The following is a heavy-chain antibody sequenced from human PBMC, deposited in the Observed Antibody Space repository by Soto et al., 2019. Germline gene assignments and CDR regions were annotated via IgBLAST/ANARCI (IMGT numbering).Heavy chain of an antibody. J-gene: IGHJ6*02. V-gene: IGHV1-18*01. CDR2: ISAYNGNT. CDR1: GYTFTSYG. CDR3: ARDTPYIVVVVAATPRGYYYYGMDV. Sequence: ASVKVSCKASGYTFTSYGISWVRQAPGQGLEWMGWISAYNGNTNYAQKLQGRVTMTTDTSTSTAYMELRSLRSDDTAVYYCARDTPYIVVVVAATPRGYYYYGMDVWGQGTTVTV. D-gene: IGHD2-15*01.